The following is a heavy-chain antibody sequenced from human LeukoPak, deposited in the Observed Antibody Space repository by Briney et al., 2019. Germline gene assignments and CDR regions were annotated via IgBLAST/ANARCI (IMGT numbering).Heavy chain of an antibody. CDR3: ARGLVAAIDY. J-gene: IGHJ4*02. D-gene: IGHD5-12*01. CDR1: GFTFSSYA. Sequence: GGSLRLSCAASGFTFSSYAMHWVRQAPGKGLEWVALTSFDESKKYYADSVRGRFTISRDNSKNTLYVQMNSLRAEDTAMYYCARGLVAAIDYWGQGTLVTVSS. V-gene: IGHV3-30-3*01. CDR2: TSFDESKK.